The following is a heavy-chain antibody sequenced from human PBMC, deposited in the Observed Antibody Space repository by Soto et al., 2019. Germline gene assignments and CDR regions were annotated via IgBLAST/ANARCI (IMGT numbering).Heavy chain of an antibody. CDR2: ISAYNGNT. V-gene: IGHV1-18*01. Sequence: SVKVSCKASGYTFTSYGISWVRQAPGQGLEWMGWISAYNGNTKNAQKLQGRVTMTTNTSISTAYMELRSLRSDDTAVYYCVKTTDGYFSAFDFWSRGTTVTVSS. CDR1: GYTFTSYG. J-gene: IGHJ3*01. D-gene: IGHD6-25*01. CDR3: VKTTDGYFSAFDF.